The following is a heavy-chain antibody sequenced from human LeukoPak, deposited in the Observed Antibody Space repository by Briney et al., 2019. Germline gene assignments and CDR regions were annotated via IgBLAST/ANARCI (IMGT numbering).Heavy chain of an antibody. V-gene: IGHV5-51*01. J-gene: IGHJ2*01. CDR3: ARLIGSRWLPLPWYFDL. Sequence: GESLKISCKGSGYSFTSYWIGWVRQMPGKGLEWMGIIYPGDSDTRYSPSFQGQVTISADKSISTAYPQWSSLKASDTAMYYCARLIGSRWLPLPWYFDLWGRGTLVTVSS. CDR1: GYSFTSYW. CDR2: IYPGDSDT. D-gene: IGHD5-24*01.